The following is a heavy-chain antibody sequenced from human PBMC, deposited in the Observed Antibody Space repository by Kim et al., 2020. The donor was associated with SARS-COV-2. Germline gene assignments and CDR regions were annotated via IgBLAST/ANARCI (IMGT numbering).Heavy chain of an antibody. CDR1: GFSLNTRDMC. V-gene: IGHV2-70*11. J-gene: IGHJ5*02. Sequence: SGPTLVNPTQTLTLTCTFSGFSLNTRDMCVTWIRQPPGKPLEWLARIAWDDDKYYNTSLQTRLTIAKDTSKNQVVLTMTNMDPVDTATYYCARILGGKGGWFDPWGQGSLVTVSS. CDR3: ARILGGKGGWFDP. D-gene: IGHD3-16*01. CDR2: IAWDDDK.